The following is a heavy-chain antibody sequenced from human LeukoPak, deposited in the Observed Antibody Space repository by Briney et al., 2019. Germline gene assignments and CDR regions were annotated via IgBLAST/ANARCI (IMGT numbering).Heavy chain of an antibody. CDR3: ARGPISGWSADY. V-gene: IGHV3-23*01. Sequence: PGGSLRLSCAASGFTFSSYAMSWVRQAPGKGLEWVSAISGSGGSTYYADSVKGRFTISRDNSKNTLYLQMNSLRAEDTAVYYCARGPISGWSADYWGQGTLVTVSS. CDR2: ISGSGGST. J-gene: IGHJ4*02. D-gene: IGHD6-19*01. CDR1: GFTFSSYA.